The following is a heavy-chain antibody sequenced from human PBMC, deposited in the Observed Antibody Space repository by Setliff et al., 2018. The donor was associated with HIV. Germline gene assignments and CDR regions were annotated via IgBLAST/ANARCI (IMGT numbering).Heavy chain of an antibody. V-gene: IGHV3-15*01. CDR3: STSPRGYVDY. CDR2: IKSKTDGETR. D-gene: IGHD1-1*01. J-gene: IGHJ4*02. Sequence: WIRQPPGKGLEWVGRIKSKTDGETRDYAAPVKGRFTISRDDSRNTVYLQMNRLKSEDTAVYYCSTSPRGYVDYWGQGTLVTVSS.